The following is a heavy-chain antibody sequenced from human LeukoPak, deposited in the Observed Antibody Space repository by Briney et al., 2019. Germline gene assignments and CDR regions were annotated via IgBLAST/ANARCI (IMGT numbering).Heavy chain of an antibody. J-gene: IGHJ4*02. Sequence: ASVKVSCKASGYTFTGYYMHWVRQAPGQGLEWMGRINPNSGGTNYAQKFQGRVTMTRDTSISTAYMELSRLRSDDTAVYYCARGTIYYYDSSGYCYFDYWGQGTLVTVSS. CDR1: GYTFTGYY. CDR3: ARGTIYYYDSSGYCYFDY. CDR2: INPNSGGT. D-gene: IGHD3-22*01. V-gene: IGHV1-2*06.